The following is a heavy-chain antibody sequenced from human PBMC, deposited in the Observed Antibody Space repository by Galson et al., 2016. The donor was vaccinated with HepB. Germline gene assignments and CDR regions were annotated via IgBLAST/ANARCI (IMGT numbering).Heavy chain of an antibody. J-gene: IGHJ4*02. D-gene: IGHD4-23*01. CDR2: FDPEDGET. Sequence: SVKVSCKVSGYSLSELSMHWVRQAPGEGLEWMGGFDPEDGETIYAQKFQGRVTMTEDISTDTAYMELSSLTSEDAAVYFCATYQRHEYGGTRLYYFDYWGQGTPVTVSS. CDR3: ATYQRHEYGGTRLYYFDY. CDR1: GYSLSELS. V-gene: IGHV1-24*01.